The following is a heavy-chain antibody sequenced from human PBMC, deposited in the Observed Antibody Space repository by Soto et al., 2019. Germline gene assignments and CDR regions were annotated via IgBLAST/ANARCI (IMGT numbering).Heavy chain of an antibody. V-gene: IGHV3-21*06. CDR3: AILLVWFGELLGPVDY. J-gene: IGHJ4*02. D-gene: IGHD3-10*01. CDR1: GFTFTRYS. Sequence: GGSLRLSCAASGFTFTRYSMNWVRQAPGKGLEWVSSISSTTNYIHYADSVKGRFTISRDNAKSSLYLQMNSLRAEDTAVYYCAILLVWFGELLGPVDYWGQGTLVTVSS. CDR2: ISSTTNYI.